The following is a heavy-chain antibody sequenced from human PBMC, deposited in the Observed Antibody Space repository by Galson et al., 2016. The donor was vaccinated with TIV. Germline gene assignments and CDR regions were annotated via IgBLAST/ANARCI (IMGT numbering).Heavy chain of an antibody. Sequence: SLRLSCAASGFPFSIYAMAWVRQAPGKGLEWVPGITGSSAIPYYTASVKGRFTISRDNSKNVLYLQMNSLRVDDTAVYFCAKDPLGGWFQNPFDYWGQGTLVTVTS. V-gene: IGHV3-23*01. CDR2: ITGSSAIP. D-gene: IGHD6-19*01. CDR1: GFPFSIYA. CDR3: AKDPLGGWFQNPFDY. J-gene: IGHJ4*02.